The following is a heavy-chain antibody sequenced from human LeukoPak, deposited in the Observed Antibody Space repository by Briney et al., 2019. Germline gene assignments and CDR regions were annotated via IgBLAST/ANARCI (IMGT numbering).Heavy chain of an antibody. CDR3: ARDAEIPRYNWNYRWFDP. Sequence: ASVKVSCKASGYTFTGYYMHWVRQAPGQGLGWMGWINPNSGGTNYAQKFQGRVTMTRDTSISTAYMELSRLRSDDTAVYYCARDAEIPRYNWNYRWFDPWGQGTLVTVSS. D-gene: IGHD1-7*01. J-gene: IGHJ5*02. V-gene: IGHV1-2*02. CDR1: GYTFTGYY. CDR2: INPNSGGT.